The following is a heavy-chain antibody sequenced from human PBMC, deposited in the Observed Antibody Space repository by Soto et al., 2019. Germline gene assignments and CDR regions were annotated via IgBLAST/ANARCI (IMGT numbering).Heavy chain of an antibody. V-gene: IGHV3-33*01. CDR3: GRDNVSPVGVAATIRGDVFDI. CDR1: GFTFSSYG. Sequence: PGGSLRLSCAASGFTFSSYGMHWVRQAPGKGLEWVAVIWYDGSNKYYADSVKGRFTISRDNSKNTLYLQMNSLRAEDTAVYYWGRDNVSPVGVAATIRGDVFDIWGKGKMVTVPS. J-gene: IGHJ3*02. CDR2: IWYDGSNK. D-gene: IGHD2-15*01.